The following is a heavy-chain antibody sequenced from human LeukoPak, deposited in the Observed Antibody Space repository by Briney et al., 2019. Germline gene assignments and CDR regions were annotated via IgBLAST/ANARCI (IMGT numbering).Heavy chain of an antibody. V-gene: IGHV4-39*01. J-gene: IGHJ3*02. D-gene: IGHD3-10*01. CDR2: IYYSGST. CDR3: ASEPYGSGSFLGAFDI. CDR1: DDSIRSSAYY. Sequence: SETLSLTCAVSDDSIRSSAYYWVWIRQPPGKGLVWIGSIYYSGSTYYNPSLKSRVTISIDTSKNQFSLKLSSVTAADTAVYYCASEPYGSGSFLGAFDIWGQGTMVTVSS.